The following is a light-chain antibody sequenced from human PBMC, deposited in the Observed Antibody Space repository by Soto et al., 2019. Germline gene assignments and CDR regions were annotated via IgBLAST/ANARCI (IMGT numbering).Light chain of an antibody. J-gene: IGLJ3*02. Sequence: QYALTQPASVSGSAGQSITISCSGTMLDGCAYSLVSWYQQPPVTATKLIIYVVRNRPSGISSRFSGSSSGNTASLTISGLQPEDEGDYYCSAYAARSTLVFGGGTKVTVL. CDR3: SAYAARSTLV. CDR1: MLDGCAYSL. V-gene: IGLV2-14*01. CDR2: VVR.